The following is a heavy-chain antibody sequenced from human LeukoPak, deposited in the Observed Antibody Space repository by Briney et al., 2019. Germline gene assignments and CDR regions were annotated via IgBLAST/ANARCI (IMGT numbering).Heavy chain of an antibody. CDR3: ARASTPYYDFWSGYSDY. D-gene: IGHD3-3*01. CDR2: INPNSGGT. Sequence: GASVKVSCKASGYTFTGYYMHWVRQAPGQGLEWMGWINPNSGGTNYAQKFQGRVTMTRDTSISTAYMELSRLRSDDTAVYYCARASTPYYDFWSGYSDYWGQGTLVTVSS. J-gene: IGHJ4*02. V-gene: IGHV1-2*02. CDR1: GYTFTGYY.